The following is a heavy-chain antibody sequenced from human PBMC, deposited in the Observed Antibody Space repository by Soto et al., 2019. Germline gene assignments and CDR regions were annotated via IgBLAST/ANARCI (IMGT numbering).Heavy chain of an antibody. CDR3: ARDPALGVGATSWLDP. D-gene: IGHD1-26*01. CDR1: GYTFTSYG. Sequence: QVQLVQSGAEVKKPGASVKVSCKASGYTFTSYGISWVRQAPGQGLEWMGWISAYNGNTNYAQKLQGRVTMTTDTTTSKAYKERRSRRADDTAVYYCARDPALGVGATSWLDPWGQGTLVTVSS. CDR2: ISAYNGNT. J-gene: IGHJ5*02. V-gene: IGHV1-18*01.